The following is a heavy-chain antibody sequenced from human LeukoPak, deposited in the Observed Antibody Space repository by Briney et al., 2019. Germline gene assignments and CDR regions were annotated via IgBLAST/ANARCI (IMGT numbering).Heavy chain of an antibody. J-gene: IGHJ4*02. V-gene: IGHV3-30-3*01. CDR2: ISYDGSNK. D-gene: IGHD6-13*01. CDR1: WVTLNNYA. CDR3: ARDLSAAGSPDY. Sequence: GRGPRISFAAPWVTLNNYAIHLGPPAPRKGPEGVAVISYDGSNKYYADSVKGRFTISRDNSKNTLYLQMNSLRAEDTAVYYCARDLSAAGSPDYWGQGTLVTVSS.